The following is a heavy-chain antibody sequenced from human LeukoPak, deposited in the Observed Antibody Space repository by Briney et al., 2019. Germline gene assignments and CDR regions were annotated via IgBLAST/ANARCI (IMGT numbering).Heavy chain of an antibody. D-gene: IGHD3-10*01. V-gene: IGHV3-21*01. J-gene: IGHJ3*02. CDR2: ISSSSSYI. CDR3: ARRYYYGSGSYPHDAFDI. CDR1: GFTFSSYS. Sequence: PGGSLRLSCAASGFTFSSYSMNWVRQAPGKGLEWVSSISSSSSYIYYADSVKGRFTISRDNAKNSLYLQMNSLRAEDTAVYYCARRYYYGSGSYPHDAFDIWGQGTMVTVSS.